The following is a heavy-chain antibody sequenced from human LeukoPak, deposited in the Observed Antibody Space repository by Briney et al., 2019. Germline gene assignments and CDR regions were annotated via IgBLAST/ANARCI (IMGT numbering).Heavy chain of an antibody. V-gene: IGHV3-11*04. J-gene: IGHJ5*02. D-gene: IGHD3-9*01. CDR1: GFTFSDYY. CDR3: AREDYDILNGYYSGGSNWFDP. Sequence: GGSLRLSCAASGFTFSDYYTSWVRQAPGKGLEWVSYISSSHSTIYYADSVKGRFTISRDNAKNSLFLQMNSLRAEDTAVYYCAREDYDILNGYYSGGSNWFDPWGQGTLVTVSS. CDR2: ISSSHSTI.